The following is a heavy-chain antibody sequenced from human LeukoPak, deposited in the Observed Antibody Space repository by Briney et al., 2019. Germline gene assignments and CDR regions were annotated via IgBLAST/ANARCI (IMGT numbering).Heavy chain of an antibody. Sequence: ASVKVSCKASGYTFTGYYLHWVRQAPGQGLECMGWINPNSGDTNYAQKFQGRVTMTRDTSISTAYMELSRLRSDDTAVFYCARGDSSPYYYFDYWGQGTLVTVS. CDR3: ARGDSSPYYYFDY. D-gene: IGHD3-22*01. V-gene: IGHV1-2*02. J-gene: IGHJ4*02. CDR2: INPNSGDT. CDR1: GYTFTGYY.